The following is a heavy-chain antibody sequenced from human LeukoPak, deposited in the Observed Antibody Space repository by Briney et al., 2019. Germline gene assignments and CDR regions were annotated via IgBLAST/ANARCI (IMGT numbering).Heavy chain of an antibody. J-gene: IGHJ2*01. CDR3: ARNDL. CDR1: GDSISSGSYY. CDR2: IYYSGST. Sequence: PSQTLSLTCTVSGDSISSGSYYWSWIRQPPGKGLEWIGYIYYSGSTNYNPSLKSRVTISVDTSKNQFSLKLSSVTAADTAVYYCARNDLWGRGTLVTVSS. V-gene: IGHV4-61*01.